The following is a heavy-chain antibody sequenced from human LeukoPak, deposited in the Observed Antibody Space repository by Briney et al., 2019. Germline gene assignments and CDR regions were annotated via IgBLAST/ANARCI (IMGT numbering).Heavy chain of an antibody. V-gene: IGHV3-23*01. CDR3: AKSEYNWNYVDELSLDY. J-gene: IGHJ4*02. Sequence: PGGSLRLSCAASGFTFSSYAMSWVRQAPGKGLEWVSAISGSGGSTYYADSVKGRFTISRDNSKNTLYLQMNSLRAEDTAVYYCAKSEYNWNYVDELSLDYWGQGTLVTVSS. D-gene: IGHD1-7*01. CDR2: ISGSGGST. CDR1: GFTFSSYA.